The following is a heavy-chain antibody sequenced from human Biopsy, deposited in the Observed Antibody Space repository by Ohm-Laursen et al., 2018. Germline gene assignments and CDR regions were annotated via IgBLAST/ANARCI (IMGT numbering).Heavy chain of an antibody. D-gene: IGHD6-19*01. J-gene: IGHJ4*02. V-gene: IGHV1-2*02. CDR1: GFSFTGYY. CDR2: ISPKSGDT. CDR3: ALQSVAQMKNFDY. Sequence: SVKVSCKASGFSFTGYYIHWVRQAPGQGLEWMGWISPKSGDTNYAHQFQGNITMTRDTSMSTAYMEMSRLRCDDTAVYYCALQSVAQMKNFDYWGQGTLVTVSS.